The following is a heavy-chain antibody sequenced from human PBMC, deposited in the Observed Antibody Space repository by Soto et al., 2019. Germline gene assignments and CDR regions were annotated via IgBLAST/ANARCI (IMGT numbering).Heavy chain of an antibody. CDR2: IYSGGST. CDR1: GFTVSSNY. V-gene: IGHV3-66*01. D-gene: IGHD3-10*01. J-gene: IGHJ4*02. CDR3: ARDKMVRGVITGSPLDY. Sequence: GGSLRLSCAASGFTVSSNYMSWVRQAPGKGLEWVSVIYSGGSTYYADSVKGRFTISRDNSKNTLYLQMNSLRAEETAVYYCARDKMVRGVITGSPLDYWGQGTLVTVSS.